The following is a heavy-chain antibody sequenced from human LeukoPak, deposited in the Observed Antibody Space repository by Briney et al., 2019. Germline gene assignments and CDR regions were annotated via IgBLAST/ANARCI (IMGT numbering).Heavy chain of an antibody. V-gene: IGHV4-59*11. CDR2: VCYSGST. CDR3: ARDGGVGANKVDY. D-gene: IGHD3-16*01. CDR1: GGSITSLC. J-gene: IGHJ4*02. Sequence: KSSETLSLTCTVSGGSITSLCWSWIRQPPGKGLEWIAYVCYSGSTNYNPSLKSRVTISVDTSKNQFSLKVFSVTEADTAVYYCARDGGVGANKVDYRGQGTLVTVSS.